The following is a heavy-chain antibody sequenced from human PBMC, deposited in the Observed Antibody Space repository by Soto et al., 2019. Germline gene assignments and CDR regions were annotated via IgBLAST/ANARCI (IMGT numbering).Heavy chain of an antibody. CDR3: ARDDRHYDSSGSPPDAFDI. Sequence: PGGSLRLSCAASGFTFSSYSMNWVRQAPGKGLEWVSYISSSSSTIYYADSVKGRFTISRDNAKNSLYLQMNSLRDEDTAVYYCARDDRHYDSSGSPPDAFDIWGQGTMVTVSS. CDR2: ISSSSSTI. CDR1: GFTFSSYS. D-gene: IGHD3-22*01. J-gene: IGHJ3*02. V-gene: IGHV3-48*02.